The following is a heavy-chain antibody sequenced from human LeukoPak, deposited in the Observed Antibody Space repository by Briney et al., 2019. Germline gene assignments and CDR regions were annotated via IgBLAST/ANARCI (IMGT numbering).Heavy chain of an antibody. CDR2: IYYSGST. Sequence: SETLSLTCTVSGGSISSYYWSWIRQPPGKGLEWIGYIYYSGSTYYNPSLKSRVTISVDRSKNQFSLKLSSVTAADTAVYYCARFSGYDARFDYWGQGTLVTVSS. J-gene: IGHJ4*02. CDR1: GGSISSYY. CDR3: ARFSGYDARFDY. V-gene: IGHV4-59*12. D-gene: IGHD5-12*01.